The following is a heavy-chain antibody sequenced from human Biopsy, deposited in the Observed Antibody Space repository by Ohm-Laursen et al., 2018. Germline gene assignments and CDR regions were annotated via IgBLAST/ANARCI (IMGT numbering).Heavy chain of an antibody. J-gene: IGHJ4*02. CDR1: GDSINSSY. CDR3: ARRGSGGRSFDY. D-gene: IGHD2-15*01. CDR2: ISNSGNT. Sequence: SETPSLTCTVSGDSINSSYWSWIRQAPGKGLEWIGFISNSGNTNYNPPLKSRVTISADTSKNQFSLKLGSVTVADTAVFYCARRGSGGRSFDYWGQGSLVTVSS. V-gene: IGHV4-59*08.